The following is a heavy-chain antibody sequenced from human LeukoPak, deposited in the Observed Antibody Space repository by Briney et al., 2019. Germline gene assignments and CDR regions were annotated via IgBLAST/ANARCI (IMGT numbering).Heavy chain of an antibody. Sequence: ASVKVSCKASGYTFTSYGISWVRQAPGQGLEWMGWISGYNGNTNYAQKLQGRVTMTTDTSTSTAYMELRSLRSDDTAVFYCARGVTARGFYYYMDVWGKGTTVTISS. CDR3: ARGVTARGFYYYMDV. CDR1: GYTFTSYG. CDR2: ISGYNGNT. J-gene: IGHJ6*03. V-gene: IGHV1-18*01. D-gene: IGHD2-21*02.